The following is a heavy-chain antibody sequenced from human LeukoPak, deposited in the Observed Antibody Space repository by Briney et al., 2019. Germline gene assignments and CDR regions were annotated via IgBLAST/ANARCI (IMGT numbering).Heavy chain of an antibody. Sequence: PSETLSLTCAVYGGSFSGYYWSWIRQPAGKGLEWIGRIYTSGSTNYNPSLKSRVTISVDTSKNQFSLKLSSVTAADTAVYYCARDGTYYYGSGNYYYYYYMDVWGKGTTVTISS. CDR1: GGSFSGYY. J-gene: IGHJ6*03. V-gene: IGHV4-4*07. CDR2: IYTSGST. CDR3: ARDGTYYYGSGNYYYYYYMDV. D-gene: IGHD3-10*01.